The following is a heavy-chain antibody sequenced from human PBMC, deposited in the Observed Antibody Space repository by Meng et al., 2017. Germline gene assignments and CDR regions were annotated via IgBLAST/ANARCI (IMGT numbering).Heavy chain of an antibody. CDR1: GFTFSSYA. CDR2: ISYDGSNK. V-gene: IGHV3-30*01. D-gene: IGHD3-22*01. Sequence: SCAASGFTFSSYAMHWVRQAPGKGLEWVAVISYDGSNKYYADSVKGRFTISRDNSKNTLYLQMNSLRAEDTAVYYCARDPYYYDSSGRGNYFDYWGQGTLVTVSS. CDR3: ARDPYYYDSSGRGNYFDY. J-gene: IGHJ4*02.